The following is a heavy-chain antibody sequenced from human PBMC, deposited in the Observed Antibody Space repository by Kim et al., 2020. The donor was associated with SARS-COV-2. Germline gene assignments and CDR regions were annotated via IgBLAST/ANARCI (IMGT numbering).Heavy chain of an antibody. CDR1: GFTFSSYA. CDR3: AKDLRFGEPRKSYFDY. Sequence: GGSLRLSCAASGFTFSSYAMSWVRQAPGKGLEWVSAISGSGGSTYYADSVKGRFTISRDNSKNTLYLQMNSLRAEDTAVYYCAKDLRFGEPRKSYFDYWGQGTLVTVSS. J-gene: IGHJ4*02. V-gene: IGHV3-23*01. D-gene: IGHD3-10*01. CDR2: ISGSGGST.